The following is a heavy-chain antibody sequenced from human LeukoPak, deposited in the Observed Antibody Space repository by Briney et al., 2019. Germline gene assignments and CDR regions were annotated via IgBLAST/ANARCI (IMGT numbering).Heavy chain of an antibody. Sequence: SETLSLTCIVSGGSISSDSYYWAWIRQPPGKGLQWIGSLYYRGSAYYGPSLKGRVTISGDTSQNQFSLKLSSVTAADTAVYYCAREAWFGMDVWGQGTTVTVSS. CDR1: GGSISSDSYY. D-gene: IGHD3-10*01. J-gene: IGHJ6*02. CDR2: LYYRGSA. V-gene: IGHV4-39*07. CDR3: AREAWFGMDV.